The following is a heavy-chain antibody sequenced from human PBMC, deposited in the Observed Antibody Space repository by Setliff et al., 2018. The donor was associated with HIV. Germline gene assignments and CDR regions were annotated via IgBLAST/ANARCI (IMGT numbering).Heavy chain of an antibody. CDR1: GGSISSTNYF. V-gene: IGHV4-61*05. CDR3: ARVQMAYAAFDV. Sequence: SETLSLTCTVSGGSISSTNYFWGWIRQPPGKGLEWIGYIYYSGSTNYNPSLKSRVTILVDTSKHQFSLKLSSVTAADTAVYYCARVQMAYAAFDVWGQGTMVT. CDR2: IYYSGST. D-gene: IGHD4-17*01. J-gene: IGHJ3*01.